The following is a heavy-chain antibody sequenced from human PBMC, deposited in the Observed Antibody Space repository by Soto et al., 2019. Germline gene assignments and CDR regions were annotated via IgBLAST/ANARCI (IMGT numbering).Heavy chain of an antibody. V-gene: IGHV3-9*01. CDR1: GFTFNDYA. CDR3: AKDSHWSLDY. D-gene: IGHD1-1*01. J-gene: IGHJ4*02. CDR2: INENSGSL. Sequence: SLRLSCATSGFTFNDYAMHWVRQAPGKGLEWVSSINENSGSLDYADSVKGRFTISRDNAKNSLYLQMNSLRTEDTALYYCAKDSHWSLDYWGQVTLVTVSS.